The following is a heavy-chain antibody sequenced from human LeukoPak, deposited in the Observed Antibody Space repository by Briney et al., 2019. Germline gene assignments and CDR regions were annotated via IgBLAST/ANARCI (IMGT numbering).Heavy chain of an antibody. CDR2: ISYDGSNK. CDR1: GFTFSSYA. D-gene: IGHD3-22*01. V-gene: IGHV3-30*04. CDR3: ARDGGYYYDSSGYYSF. J-gene: IGHJ4*02. Sequence: GRSLRLSCAASGFTFSSYAMHWVRQAPGKGLEWVAVISYDGSNKYYADSVEGRFTISRDNSKNTLYLQMNSLRAEDTAVYYCARDGGYYYDSSGYYSFWGQGTLVTVSS.